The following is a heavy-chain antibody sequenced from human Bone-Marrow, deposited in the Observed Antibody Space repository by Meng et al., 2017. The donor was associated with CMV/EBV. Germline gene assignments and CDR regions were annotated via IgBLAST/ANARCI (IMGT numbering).Heavy chain of an antibody. CDR2: IIPIFGTA. V-gene: IGHV1-69*06. CDR3: ASTPRGWYYDFWSGYLDY. Sequence: TLSSYAISWVRQAPGQGLEWMGGIIPIFGTANYAQKFQGRVTITADKSTSTAYMELSSLRSEDTAVYYCASTPRGWYYDFWSGYLDYWGQGTLVTVSS. J-gene: IGHJ4*02. CDR1: TLSSYA. D-gene: IGHD3-3*01.